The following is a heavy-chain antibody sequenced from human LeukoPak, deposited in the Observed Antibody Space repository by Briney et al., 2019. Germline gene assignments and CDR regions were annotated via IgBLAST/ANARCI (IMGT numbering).Heavy chain of an antibody. V-gene: IGHV4-59*01. CDR3: ARETSQKGAHYMDV. D-gene: IGHD3-16*01. CDR2: IYYSGYT. CDR1: GGSIISYY. J-gene: IGHJ6*03. Sequence: SGTLSLTCTVSGGSIISYYWSWIRQPPGKGLKWIGNIYYSGYTTYSPSLRSRVTISVDTSKNQFSLKLSSVTAADTAVYYCARETSQKGAHYMDVWGKGTTVTISS.